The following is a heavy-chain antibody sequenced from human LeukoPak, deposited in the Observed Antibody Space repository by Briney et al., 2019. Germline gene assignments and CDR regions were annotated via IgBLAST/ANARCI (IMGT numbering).Heavy chain of an antibody. V-gene: IGHV1-18*01. CDR2: ISAYNGNT. CDR1: GYTFTSYG. J-gene: IGHJ4*02. CDR3: ARGRYYDILTGYTIDY. Sequence: ASVKVSCKASGYTFTSYGISWVRQAPGQGLEWMGWISAYNGNTNYAQKLQGRVTMTTHTSTSTAYMELRSLRSDDTAVYYCARGRYYDILTGYTIDYWGQGTLVTVSS. D-gene: IGHD3-9*01.